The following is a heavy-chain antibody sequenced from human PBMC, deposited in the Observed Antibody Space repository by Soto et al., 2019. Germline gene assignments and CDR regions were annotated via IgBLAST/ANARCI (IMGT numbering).Heavy chain of an antibody. D-gene: IGHD2-21*01. J-gene: IGHJ5*02. CDR3: VTSGTARLLRHSWFDT. V-gene: IGHV3-21*01. CDR1: GFTFNTYD. CDR2: ITTSSAYI. Sequence: EVQLVESGGGLVKPGGSLRLSCAASGFTFNTYDMNWVRQAPGKGLEWVSSITTSSAYIYYADSLKGRITISRDNAKNPLFLQMNSLRAEDTAVYYCVTSGTARLLRHSWFDTWGQGTLVTVSS.